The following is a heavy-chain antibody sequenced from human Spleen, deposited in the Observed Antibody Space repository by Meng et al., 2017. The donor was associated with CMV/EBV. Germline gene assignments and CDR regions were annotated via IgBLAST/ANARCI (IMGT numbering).Heavy chain of an antibody. J-gene: IGHJ5*02. D-gene: IGHD6-13*01. V-gene: IGHV4-61*01. Sequence: VSVGSVSSGSSYWGWIRQPPGKGLEWIGYMYYSGYKNYNPSLKSRVTISVDTSKNQFSLNLNSVTAADTAVYYCARWQQLARGWFDPWGQGTLVTVSS. CDR2: MYYSGYK. CDR1: VGSVSSGSSY. CDR3: ARWQQLARGWFDP.